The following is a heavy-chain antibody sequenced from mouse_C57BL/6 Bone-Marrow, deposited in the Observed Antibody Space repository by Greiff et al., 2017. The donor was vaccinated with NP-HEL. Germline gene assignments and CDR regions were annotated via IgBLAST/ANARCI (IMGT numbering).Heavy chain of an antibody. V-gene: IGHV1-64*01. J-gene: IGHJ3*01. CDR1: GYTFTSYW. Sequence: QVQLQQPGAELVKPGASVKLSCTASGYTFTSYWMHWVKQRPGQGLEWIGMIHPNSGSTNYNEKFKSKATLTVDKSSSTAYMQLSSLTSEDSAVYYCSRYGDYAWFAYWGQGTLVTVSA. CDR2: IHPNSGST. D-gene: IGHD2-13*01. CDR3: SRYGDYAWFAY.